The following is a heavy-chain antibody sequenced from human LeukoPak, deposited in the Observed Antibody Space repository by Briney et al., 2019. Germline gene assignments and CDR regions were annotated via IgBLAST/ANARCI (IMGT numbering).Heavy chain of an antibody. Sequence: GGSLRLSCAASGFTFSSYEVNWVRQAPGKGLEWVSGINWNGADIDYADSVKGRFTISRDNAKNSLYLQMAVAGTSSYYYYYMDVWGKGTTVTISS. J-gene: IGHJ6*03. CDR2: INWNGADI. CDR1: GFTFSSYE. CDR3: DV. V-gene: IGHV3-20*01. D-gene: IGHD6-19*01.